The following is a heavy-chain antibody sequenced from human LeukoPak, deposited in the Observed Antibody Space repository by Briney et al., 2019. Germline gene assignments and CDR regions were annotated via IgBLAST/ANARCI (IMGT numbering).Heavy chain of an antibody. CDR3: ARARGIGIAAPPGY. CDR1: GYTFTSYG. Sequence: GASVKVSCKASGYTFTSYGISWVRQAPGQGLEWMGWISAYNGNTNYAQKLQGRVTMTTDTSTSTAYMELRSLRSDDTAVYYCARARGIGIAAPPGYWGQGTLVTVSS. CDR2: ISAYNGNT. D-gene: IGHD6-13*01. J-gene: IGHJ4*02. V-gene: IGHV1-18*01.